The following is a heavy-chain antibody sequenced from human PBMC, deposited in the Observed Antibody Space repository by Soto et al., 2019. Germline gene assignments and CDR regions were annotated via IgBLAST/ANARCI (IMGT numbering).Heavy chain of an antibody. D-gene: IGHD2-21*01. CDR3: VRVFGSIDY. V-gene: IGHV1-8*01. CDR1: GYTITTYD. CDR2: MNPKSGYT. Sequence: ASVKVSCKASGYTITTYDINWVRQATGQGLEWVGWMNPKSGYTGSAQKFQGRVSMTRDTSISTAYMELSSLRSEDTAVYYCVRVFGSIDYWGQGTLVTVSS. J-gene: IGHJ4*02.